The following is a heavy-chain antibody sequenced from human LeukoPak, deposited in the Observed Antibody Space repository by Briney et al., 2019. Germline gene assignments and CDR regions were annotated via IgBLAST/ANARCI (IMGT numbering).Heavy chain of an antibody. J-gene: IGHJ5*02. CDR1: GGSISSSSYY. CDR3: ARDRRLGVRGSWFDP. D-gene: IGHD3-10*01. Sequence: SETLSLTCTVSGGSISSSSYYWGWIRQPPGKGLEWIGSIYYSGSTYYNPSLKSRVTISVDTSKNQFSLKLSSVTAADTAVYYCARDRRLGVRGSWFDPWGQETLVTVSS. CDR2: IYYSGST. V-gene: IGHV4-39*07.